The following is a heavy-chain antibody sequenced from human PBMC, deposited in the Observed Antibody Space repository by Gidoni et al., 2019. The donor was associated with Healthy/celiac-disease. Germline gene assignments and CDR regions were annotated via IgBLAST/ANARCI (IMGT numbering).Heavy chain of an antibody. V-gene: IGHV4-34*01. CDR3: ARVMQAGYSRSWKDY. Sequence: QVQLQQWGAGLLKPSETLSLTCAVYGGSFSGYYWRWIRQPPGKGLDWIGEINHSGSTKDNPSLTICVTISVDTFKNQFSLQLSSVTAADTAVYYCARVMQAGYSRSWKDYWGQGTLVTVSS. CDR1: GGSFSGYY. J-gene: IGHJ4*02. CDR2: INHSGST. D-gene: IGHD6-13*01.